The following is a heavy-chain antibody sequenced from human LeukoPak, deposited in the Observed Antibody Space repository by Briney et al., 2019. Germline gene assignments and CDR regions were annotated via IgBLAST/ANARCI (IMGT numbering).Heavy chain of an antibody. CDR3: ARTYDPISSFFDY. Sequence: SETLSLTCTVSGGSISSYYWSWIRQPPGKGLGWIGYIYYSGSTNYNPSLKSRVTISVDTSKNQFSLKLSSVTAADTAVYYCARTYDPISSFFDYWGQGTLVTVSS. D-gene: IGHD3-16*01. V-gene: IGHV4-59*01. CDR2: IYYSGST. CDR1: GGSISSYY. J-gene: IGHJ4*02.